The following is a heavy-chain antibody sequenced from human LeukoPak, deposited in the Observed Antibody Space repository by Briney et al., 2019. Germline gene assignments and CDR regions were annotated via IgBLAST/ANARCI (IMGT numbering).Heavy chain of an antibody. CDR2: ITGSGGTT. J-gene: IGHJ4*02. CDR1: GFTFSNYG. CDR3: GRDLAWGAFDY. Sequence: PGGTLRLSCAASGFTFSNYGMNWVRQAPGKGLEWVSGITGSGGTTYYADSVKGRFTISRDDSKNTLSLQMNSLRVEDTAVYYCGRDLAWGAFDYWGQGTLVTVSS. D-gene: IGHD7-27*01. V-gene: IGHV3-23*01.